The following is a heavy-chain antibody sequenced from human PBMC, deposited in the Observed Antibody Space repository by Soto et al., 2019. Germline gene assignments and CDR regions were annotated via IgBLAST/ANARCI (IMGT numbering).Heavy chain of an antibody. D-gene: IGHD1-1*01. CDR3: VRVRYGTTGPPALLDY. J-gene: IGHJ4*02. V-gene: IGHV5-51*01. CDR2: IYPDDSDT. CDR1: GFRFTDYW. Sequence: GESLKISCKGSGFRFTDYWIAWVRQMPGKGLEWMGIIYPDDSDTRYRPPFQGQVTISADKSISTAHLQWSSLKASDTALYYCVRVRYGTTGPPALLDYWGQGTLVTVSS.